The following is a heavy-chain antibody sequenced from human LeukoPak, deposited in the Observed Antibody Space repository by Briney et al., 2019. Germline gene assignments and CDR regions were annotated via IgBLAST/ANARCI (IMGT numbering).Heavy chain of an antibody. CDR3: ARRRGRVYYGSGSPHYYFDY. V-gene: IGHV5-51*01. Sequence: HGESLKISCKGSGYSFTSYWIGWVRQMPGKGLEWMGIIYPGDPDTRYSPSFQGQVTISADKSISTAYLQWSSLKASDTAMCYCARRRGRVYYGSGSPHYYFDYWGQGTLVTVSS. D-gene: IGHD3-10*01. CDR1: GYSFTSYW. CDR2: IYPGDPDT. J-gene: IGHJ4*02.